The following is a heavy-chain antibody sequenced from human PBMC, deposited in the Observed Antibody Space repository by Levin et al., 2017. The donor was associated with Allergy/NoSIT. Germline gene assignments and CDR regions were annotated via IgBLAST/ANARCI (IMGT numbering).Heavy chain of an antibody. CDR3: ARELADTAADTFDI. CDR2: ISPYNGDT. J-gene: IGHJ3*02. Sequence: KAGESLKISCKASGYSFTSFGISWVRQAPGQGLEWMGWISPYNGDTNYAQKLQGRVTMTTDTSTSTAYMELRSLRSDDTAVYYCARELADTAADTFDIWGQGTMVTVSS. D-gene: IGHD5-18*01. CDR1: GYSFTSFG. V-gene: IGHV1-18*01.